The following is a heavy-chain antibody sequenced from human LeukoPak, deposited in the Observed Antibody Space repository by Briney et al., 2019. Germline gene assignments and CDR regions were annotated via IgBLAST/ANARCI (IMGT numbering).Heavy chain of an antibody. V-gene: IGHV3-30-3*01. CDR3: ARDICSSTSCAPSDY. CDR1: GFTFSSYA. D-gene: IGHD2-2*01. Sequence: PGGSLRLSCAASGFTFSSYAMHWVRQAPGKGLEWVAVISYDGSNKYYADSVKGRFTISRDNSKNTLYLQMNSLRAEDTAVYYCARDICSSTSCAPSDYWGQGTLVTVSS. J-gene: IGHJ4*02. CDR2: ISYDGSNK.